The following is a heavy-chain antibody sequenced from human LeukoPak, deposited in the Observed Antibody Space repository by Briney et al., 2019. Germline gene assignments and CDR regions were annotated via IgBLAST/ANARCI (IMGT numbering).Heavy chain of an antibody. CDR1: GFTVSSSY. J-gene: IGHJ4*02. CDR2: IYSDGST. CDR3: ARWVVATMFDY. V-gene: IGHV3-66*01. Sequence: PGGSLRLSCATSGFTVSSSYLTWVRQAPGKGLEWVSVIYSDGSTYYADSVKGRFTISRDNSKNTLYLQMNSLSAEDTAVYYCARWVVATMFDYWGQGTLVTVPS. D-gene: IGHD5-12*01.